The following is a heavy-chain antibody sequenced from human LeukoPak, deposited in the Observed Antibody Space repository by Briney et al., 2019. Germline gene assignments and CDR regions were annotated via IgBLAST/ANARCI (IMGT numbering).Heavy chain of an antibody. J-gene: IGHJ4*02. CDR1: GFSFSSYA. CDR3: AKSLYGGCDY. CDR2: ISYDGSKK. D-gene: IGHD3-16*02. Sequence: GGSLRLSCAASGFSFSSYALHWVRQAPGKGLEWVALISYDGSKKYYADSVRGRFTISRDSSKNTLYLQVNSLRAEDTAVYYCAKSLYGGCDYWGQGTVVTVSS. V-gene: IGHV3-30-3*02.